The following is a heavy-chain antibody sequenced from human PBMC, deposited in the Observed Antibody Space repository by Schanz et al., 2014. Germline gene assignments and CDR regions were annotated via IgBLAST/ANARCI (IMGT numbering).Heavy chain of an antibody. CDR1: GFTVNTNY. CDR2: MYINSGST. D-gene: IGHD3-3*01. V-gene: IGHV3-53*01. J-gene: IGHJ1*01. Sequence: EVQLVESGGGLIQPGGSLRLSCAVSGFTVNTNYMSWVRQAPGKGLEWISSMYINSGSTQYADSVKGRFIISRDSSKNTLLLQMNSVKADNSSVYCGARDWVRDAYNLALDFWGQGTLVTVSS. CDR3: ARDWVRDAYNLALDF.